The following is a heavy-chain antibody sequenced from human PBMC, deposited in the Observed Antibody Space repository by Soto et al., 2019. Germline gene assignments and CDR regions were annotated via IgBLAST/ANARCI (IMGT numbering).Heavy chain of an antibody. J-gene: IGHJ5*02. V-gene: IGHV4-34*01. CDR2: INHSGST. D-gene: IGHD6-19*01. Sequence: SETLSLTCAVYGGSFSGYYWSWIRQPPGKGLEWIGEINHSGSTNYNPSLKSRVTISVDTSKNQFSLKLSSVTAADTAVYYCARRGYSSGWYLSWFDPWGQGTLVTVSS. CDR3: ARRGYSSGWYLSWFDP. CDR1: GGSFSGYY.